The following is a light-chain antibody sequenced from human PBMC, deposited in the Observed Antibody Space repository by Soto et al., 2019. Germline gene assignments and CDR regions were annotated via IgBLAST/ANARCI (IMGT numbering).Light chain of an antibody. CDR2: DAS. Sequence: DIQMTQSPSSLSASVGDRLTITCQASHDITSYLNWYQHKPGKAPKLLIYDASILEAGVPPRFSGSGSGTDFTLTISGLQPEDVATYYCQQYETFSGTFGPGTKVEI. CDR1: HDITSY. CDR3: QQYETFSGT. J-gene: IGKJ1*01. V-gene: IGKV1-33*01.